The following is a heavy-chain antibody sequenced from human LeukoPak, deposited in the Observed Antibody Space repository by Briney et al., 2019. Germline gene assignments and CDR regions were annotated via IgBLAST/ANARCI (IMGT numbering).Heavy chain of an antibody. CDR3: AKGSDGYKSAVGY. J-gene: IGHJ4*02. CDR2: IRYDGSNK. CDR1: GFTFSSYG. Sequence: PGGSLRLSCAASGFTFSSYGMHWVRQAPGKGLEWVAFIRYDGSNKYYADSVKGRFTISRDNSKNTLYLQKNSLRAEDTAVYYCAKGSDGYKSAVGYWGQGTLVTVSS. D-gene: IGHD5-24*01. V-gene: IGHV3-30*02.